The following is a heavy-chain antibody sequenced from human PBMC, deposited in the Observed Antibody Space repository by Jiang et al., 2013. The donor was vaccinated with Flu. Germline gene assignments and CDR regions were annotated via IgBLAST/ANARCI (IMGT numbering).Heavy chain of an antibody. Sequence: KPTQTLTLTCSVSGFSLSDPTMGVGWIRQPPGKALELLAHIFSNDEKFHTTSLRRRLSISKDASRSQVVLTMTKMDPGDTATYFCARMRYECGGDCYWTFDNWGQGPWSPSPQ. V-gene: IGHV2-26*01. CDR1: GFSLSDPTMG. CDR3: ARMRYECGGDCYWTFDN. J-gene: IGHJ4*02. CDR2: IFSNDEK. D-gene: IGHD2-21*02.